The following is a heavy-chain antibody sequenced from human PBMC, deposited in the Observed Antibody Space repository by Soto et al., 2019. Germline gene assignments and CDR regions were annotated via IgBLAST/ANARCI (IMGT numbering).Heavy chain of an antibody. CDR1: GFTFSSYG. CDR3: AKGTAIVLVPAAMNYYYGMDV. J-gene: IGHJ6*02. D-gene: IGHD2-2*01. CDR2: ISYDGSNK. Sequence: QVQLVESGGGVVQPGRSLRLSCAASGFTFSSYGMHWVRQAPGKGLEWVAVISYDGSNKYYADSVKGRFTISRDNSKNTLYLQMNSLRDEDTAVYYCAKGTAIVLVPAAMNYYYGMDVWGQGTTVTVSS. V-gene: IGHV3-30*18.